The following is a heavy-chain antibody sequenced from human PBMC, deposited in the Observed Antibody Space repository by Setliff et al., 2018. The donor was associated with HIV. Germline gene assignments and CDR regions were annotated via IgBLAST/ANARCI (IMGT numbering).Heavy chain of an antibody. V-gene: IGHV4-4*08. Sequence: PSETLSLTCTLSGGSMSSYYWTWIRQPPGKGLEWIGYVYTSEISNYNSSLRSRVVISLDTSKSQFSLKLGSVTAADTAVYYCARAISTPSYYYHMDVWGTGTPVTVSS. D-gene: IGHD3-10*01. J-gene: IGHJ6*03. CDR3: ARAISTPSYYYHMDV. CDR2: VYTSEIS. CDR1: GGSMSSYY.